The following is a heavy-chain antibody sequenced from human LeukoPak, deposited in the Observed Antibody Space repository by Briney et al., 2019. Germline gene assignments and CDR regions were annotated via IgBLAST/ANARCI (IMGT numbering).Heavy chain of an antibody. J-gene: IGHJ4*02. CDR3: ARPFWDTRSQTYYFDY. D-gene: IGHD2-2*01. CDR1: GGSISSSSYY. CDR2: IYYSGST. Sequence: SETLSLTCTVSGGSISSSSYYWGWICQPPGKGLEWIGSIYYSGSTYYNPSLKSRVTISVDTSKNQFSLKLSSVTAADTAVYYCARPFWDTRSQTYYFDYWGQGTLVTVSS. V-gene: IGHV4-39*01.